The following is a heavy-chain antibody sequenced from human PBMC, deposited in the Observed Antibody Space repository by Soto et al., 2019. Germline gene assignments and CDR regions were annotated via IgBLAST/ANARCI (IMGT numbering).Heavy chain of an antibody. V-gene: IGHV4-61*01. CDR3: VRDRPNDSTSYRGFDN. Sequence: SETLSLTCSVSGASVSGGHYYWTWLRQPPGKGLERIGYVLNSGYTNYDSALRSRVSISIETSKNQFSLRLKSVTAADTALYYCVRDRPNDSTSYRGFDNWGQGMLVTVSS. D-gene: IGHD3-22*01. J-gene: IGHJ4*02. CDR1: GASVSGGHYY. CDR2: VLNSGYT.